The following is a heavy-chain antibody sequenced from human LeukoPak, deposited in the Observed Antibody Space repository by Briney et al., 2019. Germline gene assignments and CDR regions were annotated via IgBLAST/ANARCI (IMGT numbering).Heavy chain of an antibody. V-gene: IGHV4-39*07. Sequence: PSETLSLTCTVSGGSISSSSYYWGWIRQPPGKGLEWIGSIYYSGSTYYNPSLKSRVTISVDTSKNQFSLKLSPVTAADTAVYYCARSSGYYYYYYYMDVWGKGTTVTISS. J-gene: IGHJ6*03. CDR3: ARSSGYYYYYYYMDV. CDR1: GGSISSSSYY. D-gene: IGHD3-22*01. CDR2: IYYSGST.